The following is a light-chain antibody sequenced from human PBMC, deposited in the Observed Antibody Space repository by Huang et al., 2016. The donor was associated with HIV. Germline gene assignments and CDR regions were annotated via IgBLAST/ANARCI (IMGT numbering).Light chain of an antibody. Sequence: EIVMTQSPATLSVSPGERVTLSCRASPRVSTNLVWYQQKPGQAPRLLLYGASTRATGVPARFSARGSGTVFTLTISSLQFEDFEVYYCQQYNIWPLTFGGGTKVEIK. CDR3: QQYNIWPLT. CDR2: GAS. J-gene: IGKJ4*01. CDR1: PRVSTN. V-gene: IGKV3-15*01.